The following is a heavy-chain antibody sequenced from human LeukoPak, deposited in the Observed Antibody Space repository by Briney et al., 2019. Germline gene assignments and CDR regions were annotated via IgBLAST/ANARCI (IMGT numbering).Heavy chain of an antibody. CDR2: IYYSGST. CDR3: ARDVSGWGYYMDV. V-gene: IGHV4-39*07. CDR1: GGSIGSSSYY. D-gene: IGHD6-19*01. J-gene: IGHJ6*03. Sequence: SETLSLTCTVSGGSIGSSSYYWGWIRQPPGKGLEWIGSIYYSGSTYYNPSLKSRVTISVDTSKNQFSLKLSSVTAADTAVYYCARDVSGWGYYMDVWGKGTTVTISS.